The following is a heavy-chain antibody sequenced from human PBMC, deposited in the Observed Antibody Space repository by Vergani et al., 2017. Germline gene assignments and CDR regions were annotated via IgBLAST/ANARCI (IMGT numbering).Heavy chain of an antibody. V-gene: IGHV3-30*18. CDR1: GFTFSSYG. J-gene: IGHJ5*02. Sequence: QVQLVESGGGVVQPGRSLRLSCAASGFTFSSYGMHWVRQAPGKGLGWVAVISYDGSNKYYADSVKGRFTISRDNSKNTLYLQMNSLRAEDTAVYYCAKDSHDSSGYYPNWFDPWGQGTLVTVSS. D-gene: IGHD3-22*01. CDR2: ISYDGSNK. CDR3: AKDSHDSSGYYPNWFDP.